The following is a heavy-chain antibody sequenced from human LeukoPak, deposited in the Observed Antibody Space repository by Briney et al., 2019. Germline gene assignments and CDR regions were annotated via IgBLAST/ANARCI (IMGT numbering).Heavy chain of an antibody. CDR1: GYTFTGYY. J-gene: IGHJ5*02. Sequence: GASVKVSCKASGYTFTGYYMHWVRQAPGQGLEWMGWINPNSGGTNSAQKFQGRVTMTRDMATSTDYMEVSSLRSEDTAVYYCARDNSVGDSAWWFDPWGQGTLVTVSS. V-gene: IGHV1-2*02. CDR3: ARDNSVGDSAWWFDP. CDR2: INPNSGGT. D-gene: IGHD5-12*01.